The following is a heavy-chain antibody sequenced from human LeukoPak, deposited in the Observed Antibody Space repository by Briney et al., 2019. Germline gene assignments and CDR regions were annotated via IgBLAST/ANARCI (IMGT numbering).Heavy chain of an antibody. J-gene: IGHJ4*02. D-gene: IGHD1-7*01. Sequence: ASVKVSCKASGYTFTNYYMGWVRQAPGQGLEWMGVINPSGGSTSYAQKFQGRVTMTRDTSTSTVYMELSSPRSEDTAVYYCARGGTGTTNYWGQGTLVTVSS. CDR2: INPSGGST. CDR1: GYTFTNYY. CDR3: ARGGTGTTNY. V-gene: IGHV1-46*01.